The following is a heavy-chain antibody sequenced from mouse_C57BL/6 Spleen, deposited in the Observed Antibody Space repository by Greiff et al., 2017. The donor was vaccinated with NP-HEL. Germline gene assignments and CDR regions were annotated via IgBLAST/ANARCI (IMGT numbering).Heavy chain of an antibody. V-gene: IGHV3-6*01. D-gene: IGHD1-1*01. CDR3: ARETTVVPHNYFDY. J-gene: IGHJ2*01. CDR1: GYSITSGYY. CDR2: ISYDGSN. Sequence: EVKLMESGPGLVKPSQSLSLTCSVTGYSITSGYYWNWIRQFPGNKLEWMGYISYDGSNNYNPSLKNRISITRDTSKNQFFLKLNSVTTEDTATYYCARETTVVPHNYFDYWGQGTTLTVSS.